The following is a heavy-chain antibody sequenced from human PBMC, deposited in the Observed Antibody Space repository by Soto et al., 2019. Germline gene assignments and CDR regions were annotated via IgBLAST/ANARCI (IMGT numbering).Heavy chain of an antibody. Sequence: ASVKVSCKASGYTFTSYYMHWVRQAPGQGPEWMGIINPSGGSTSYAQKFQGRVAMTRDTSTSTVYMELSSLRSEDTAVYYCARVAVKSYYGSGSYYCPFDYWGQGTLVTVSS. V-gene: IGHV1-46*03. CDR3: ARVAVKSYYGSGSYYCPFDY. CDR2: INPSGGST. J-gene: IGHJ4*02. D-gene: IGHD3-10*01. CDR1: GYTFTSYY.